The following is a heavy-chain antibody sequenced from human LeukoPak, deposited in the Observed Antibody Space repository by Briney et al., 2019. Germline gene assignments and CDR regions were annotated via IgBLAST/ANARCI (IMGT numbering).Heavy chain of an antibody. CDR3: ARGGSRMTTFYIIDY. CDR1: GYTLTSYA. Sequence: ASVKVSCKASGYTLTSYAIHWVRQAPGQRPEWMGWINTGNGNTKYSQKFQGRVTITRDTSADTAYMELSSLRFEDTAVYYCARGGSRMTTFYIIDYWGQGTLVTVSS. J-gene: IGHJ4*02. V-gene: IGHV1-3*04. CDR2: INTGNGNT. D-gene: IGHD4-11*01.